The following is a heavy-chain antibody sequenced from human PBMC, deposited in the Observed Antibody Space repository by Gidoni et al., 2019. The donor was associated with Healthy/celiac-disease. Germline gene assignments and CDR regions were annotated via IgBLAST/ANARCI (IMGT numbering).Heavy chain of an antibody. CDR2: IKQDGSEK. V-gene: IGHV3-7*01. Sequence: EVQLVESGGGLVQPGRSLSLSCAASGFTFSSYWMRWVRQAPGKGLEWVANIKQDGSEKYYVDSVKGRFTISRDNAKNSLYLQMNSLRAEDTAVYYCARDRRGSSWYYWGQGTLVTVSS. J-gene: IGHJ4*02. CDR3: ARDRRGSSWYY. D-gene: IGHD6-13*01. CDR1: GFTFSSYW.